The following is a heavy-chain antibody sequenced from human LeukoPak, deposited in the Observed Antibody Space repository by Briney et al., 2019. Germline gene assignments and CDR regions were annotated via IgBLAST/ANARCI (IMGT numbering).Heavy chain of an antibody. CDR1: GYTLTELS. J-gene: IGHJ3*02. CDR2: FDPEDGET. CDR3: ATGVSLWFGEPYGAFDI. D-gene: IGHD3-10*01. Sequence: ASEKVSCKVSGYTLTELSVHWVRQAPGKGLEWMGGFDPEDGETIYAQKFQGRVTMTEDTSTDTAYMELSSLRSEDTAVYYCATGVSLWFGEPYGAFDIWGQGTMVTVSS. V-gene: IGHV1-24*01.